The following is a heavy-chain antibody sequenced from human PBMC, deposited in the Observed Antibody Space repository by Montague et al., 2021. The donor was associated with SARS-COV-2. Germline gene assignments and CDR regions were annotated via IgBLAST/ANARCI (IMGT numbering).Heavy chain of an antibody. D-gene: IGHD2/OR15-2a*01. V-gene: IGHV3-30*04. Sequence: SLRLSCAASGFTFSSYAMHWVRQAPGKGLEWVAVISYDGSNKYYADSVKGRFTISRDNSKNTLYLQMNSLRAEDTAVYYCAGEIEFYGMDVWGQGTTVTVSS. CDR3: AGEIEFYGMDV. CDR1: GFTFSSYA. CDR2: ISYDGSNK. J-gene: IGHJ6*02.